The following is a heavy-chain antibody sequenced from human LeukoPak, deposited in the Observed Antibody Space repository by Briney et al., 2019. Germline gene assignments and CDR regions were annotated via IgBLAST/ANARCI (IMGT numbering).Heavy chain of an antibody. Sequence: PGGSLRLSCAASGFTVSSACMTWVRQTPGRGLEWVSVIYSGGGTYYADSVKGRFTISRDSSKNTQYLQMNSMRAEDTAVYYCARGPKGKYYFDYWGQGTLVTVSS. CDR2: IYSGGGT. CDR3: ARGPKGKYYFDY. J-gene: IGHJ4*02. V-gene: IGHV3-53*01. CDR1: GFTVSSAC.